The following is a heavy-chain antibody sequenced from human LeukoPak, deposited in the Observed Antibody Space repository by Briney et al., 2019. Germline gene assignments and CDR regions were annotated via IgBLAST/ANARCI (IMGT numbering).Heavy chain of an antibody. D-gene: IGHD3-10*01. V-gene: IGHV3-7*01. CDR3: ARDRGGMVRGVNNWFDP. CDR2: IKQDGSEK. J-gene: IGHJ5*02. Sequence: GGSLRLSCAASGFTFSSYWMSWVRQAPGKGLEWVANIKQDGSEKYYVDSVKGRFTISRDNAKNPLYLQMNSLRAEDTAVYYCARDRGGMVRGVNNWFDPWGQGTLVTVSS. CDR1: GFTFSSYW.